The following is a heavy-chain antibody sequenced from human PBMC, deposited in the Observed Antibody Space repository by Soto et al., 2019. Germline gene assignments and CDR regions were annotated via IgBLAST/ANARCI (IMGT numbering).Heavy chain of an antibody. CDR3: MRECSRVSCSRHYHGVDV. V-gene: IGHV4-59*12. CDR1: GGSISSYY. Sequence: SEPLSLTCTVSGGSISSYYWSWIRQPPGKGLEWIGYIYYSGSTNYNPSLKSRVTISVDTSKNQFSLKLSSVTAADTAVYYCMRECSRVSCSRHYHGVDVWGKGTSVTV. D-gene: IGHD2-2*01. J-gene: IGHJ6*04. CDR2: IYYSGST.